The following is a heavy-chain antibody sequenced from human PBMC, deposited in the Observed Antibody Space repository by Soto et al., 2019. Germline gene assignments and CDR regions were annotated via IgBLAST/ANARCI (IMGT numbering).Heavy chain of an antibody. V-gene: IGHV1-69*13. J-gene: IGHJ6*02. CDR3: AREGLVLVPTTVNSDYYYYAMDV. D-gene: IGHD2-2*01. CDR2: IIPRSATS. Sequence: SVKVSCKASGGTFSSYAVSWVRQAPGQGLEWMGGIIPRSATSNYAQKFQGRVTITADESTSTAYMELSSLRSEDTAVYYCAREGLVLVPTTVNSDYYYYAMDVWGQGTTVTVSS. CDR1: GGTFSSYA.